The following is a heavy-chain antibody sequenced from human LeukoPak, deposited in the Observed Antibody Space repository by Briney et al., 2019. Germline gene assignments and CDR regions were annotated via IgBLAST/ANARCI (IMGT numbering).Heavy chain of an antibody. Sequence: PSETLSLTCTVSGGSISSSSYYWGWIRQPPGKGLEWIGSIYYSGSTYYNPSLKSRVTISVDTSKNQFSLKLSSVTAADTAVYYCARRYYDILTGYYIDYWGQGTLVTVSS. CDR1: GGSISSSSYY. V-gene: IGHV4-39*01. CDR3: ARRYYDILTGYYIDY. CDR2: IYYSGST. D-gene: IGHD3-9*01. J-gene: IGHJ4*02.